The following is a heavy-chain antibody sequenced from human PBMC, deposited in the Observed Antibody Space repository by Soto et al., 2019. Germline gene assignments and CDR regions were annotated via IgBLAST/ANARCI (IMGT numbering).Heavy chain of an antibody. D-gene: IGHD5-12*01. CDR1: GGTFSSYA. J-gene: IGHJ5*02. CDR2: IIPIFGTA. V-gene: IGHV1-69*01. CDR3: ARTTRGLVATNWFDP. Sequence: QVQLVQSGAEVKKPGSSVKVSCKASGGTFSSYAISWVRQAPGQGLEWTGGIIPIFGTANYAQKFQGRVTITADESTSTAYMELSSLRSEDTAVYYCARTTRGLVATNWFDPWGQGTLVTVSS.